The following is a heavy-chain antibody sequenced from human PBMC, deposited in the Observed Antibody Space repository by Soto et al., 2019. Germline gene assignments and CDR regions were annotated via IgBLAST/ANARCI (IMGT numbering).Heavy chain of an antibody. V-gene: IGHV4-30-4*01. D-gene: IGHD2-15*01. J-gene: IGHJ4*02. Sequence: PSETLPLTWTVSGGSISSGKYYWSWIRQPPGKGLEWIGFISYSGSAYYNPSLKSRVTISVDTSKNQFSLNLSFVTAADTAVYYCATMGTPATGLYYFDYWGQGTLVTVSS. CDR1: GGSISSGKYY. CDR2: ISYSGSA. CDR3: ATMGTPATGLYYFDY.